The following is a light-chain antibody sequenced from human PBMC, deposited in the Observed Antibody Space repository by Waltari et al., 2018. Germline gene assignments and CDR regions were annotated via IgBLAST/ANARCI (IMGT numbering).Light chain of an antibody. CDR1: TSDVGRYTL. Sequence: QSALTQPASVSGSPGQSITISCTGTTSDVGRYTLVSWYQKHPRKASKLIIFEVSERPSGVSNRFSGSKSGNTASLTISGLQAEDEADYHCCSYAGNSIYVFGTGTRVTVL. CDR3: CSYAGNSIYV. V-gene: IGLV2-23*02. CDR2: EVS. J-gene: IGLJ1*01.